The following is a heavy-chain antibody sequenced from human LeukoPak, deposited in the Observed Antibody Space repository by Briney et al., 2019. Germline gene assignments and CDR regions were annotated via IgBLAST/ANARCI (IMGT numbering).Heavy chain of an antibody. CDR3: ATRRGGPYPYYFDH. CDR1: GDSFSGYY. J-gene: IGHJ4*02. Sequence: SETLSRTCAVYGDSFSGYYWSWIRQSPGTGLEWIGEVNDRGTTNYNPNLKSRVTISVVTSSNQFSLKLTSVTAADTAIYFCATRRGGPYPYYFDHWDQGALVPSP. V-gene: IGHV4-34*01. CDR2: VNDRGTT. D-gene: IGHD2-15*01.